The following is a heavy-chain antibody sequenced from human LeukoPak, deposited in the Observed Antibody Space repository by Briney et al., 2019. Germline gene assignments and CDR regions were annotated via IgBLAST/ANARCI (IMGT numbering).Heavy chain of an antibody. D-gene: IGHD3-22*01. CDR2: ITAIFRTT. Sequence: ASVKVSCMTSGGTFNSYAISWVRQAPGQGLEWVGGITAIFRTTNYAQKFQGRVTITADESMSTVYMELSSLRSEDTAVYYCARHSGYHSTMYLDYWGQGTLVTVSS. CDR3: ARHSGYHSTMYLDY. CDR1: GGTFNSYA. V-gene: IGHV1-69*13. J-gene: IGHJ4*02.